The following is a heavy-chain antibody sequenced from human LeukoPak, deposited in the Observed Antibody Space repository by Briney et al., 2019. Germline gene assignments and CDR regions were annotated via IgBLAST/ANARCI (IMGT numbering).Heavy chain of an antibody. Sequence: GGSLRLSCAASGFTFSSFAMHWVRQAPGKGLEWVAVIASDGRDKHHADSVKGRFTISRDNSKNTLYLQMNSLRAEDTAVYYCARLDASGLDYWGQGTLVTVSS. CDR1: GFTFSSFA. CDR2: IASDGRDK. J-gene: IGHJ4*02. CDR3: ARLDASGLDY. V-gene: IGHV3-30*04. D-gene: IGHD6-19*01.